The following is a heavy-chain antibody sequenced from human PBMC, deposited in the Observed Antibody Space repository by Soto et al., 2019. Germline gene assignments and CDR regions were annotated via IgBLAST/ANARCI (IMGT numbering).Heavy chain of an antibody. J-gene: IGHJ6*02. CDR2: ISNDGTST. V-gene: IGHV3-74*01. D-gene: IGHD3-10*01. CDR1: GFTFSGHW. CDR3: AKDLHYYGMDV. Sequence: VQLVESGGGLVQPGGSLRLSCAASGFTFSGHWMDWVRQAPGKGLEWVSVISNDGTSTFYADSVKGRFTISRDNAKNTLFLQMNSLRAEDTAIYYCAKDLHYYGMDVWGQGTTVTVSS.